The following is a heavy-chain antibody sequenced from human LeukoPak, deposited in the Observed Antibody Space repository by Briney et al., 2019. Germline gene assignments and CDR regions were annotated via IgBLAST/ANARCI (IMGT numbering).Heavy chain of an antibody. CDR2: ISGRSSTI. CDR3: ARDRLKSGSYYFDY. V-gene: IGHV3-48*01. Sequence: GGSLRLSCAASAFTFSDYSMNWVRQAPGKGLEWVSYISGRSSTIYYADSVKGRFTISRDNAKSSMYLQMNSLRAEDTAVYYCARDRLKSGSYYFDYWGQGTLVTVSS. D-gene: IGHD1-26*01. CDR1: AFTFSDYS. J-gene: IGHJ4*02.